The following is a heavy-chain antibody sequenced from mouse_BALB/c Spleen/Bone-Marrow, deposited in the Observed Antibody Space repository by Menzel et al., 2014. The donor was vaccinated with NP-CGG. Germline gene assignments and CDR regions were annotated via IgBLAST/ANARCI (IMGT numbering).Heavy chain of an antibody. Sequence: EVQRVESGAELVKPGASVKLSCTASGFNIKDTYMHWVKRRPEQGLEWIGRIDPANGNTKYDPKFQGKATITADTSSNTAYLQLSSLTSEDTAVYYCARNYGYGKSFAYWGQGTLVTVSA. D-gene: IGHD2-2*01. CDR3: ARNYGYGKSFAY. J-gene: IGHJ3*01. V-gene: IGHV14-3*02. CDR2: IDPANGNT. CDR1: GFNIKDTY.